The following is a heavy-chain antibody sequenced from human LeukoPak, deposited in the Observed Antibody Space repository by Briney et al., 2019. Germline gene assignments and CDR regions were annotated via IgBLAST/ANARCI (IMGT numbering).Heavy chain of an antibody. CDR3: ARFPRDPWPFDY. CDR2: IKEDGSES. CDR1: GFTFSSDW. J-gene: IGHJ4*02. Sequence: GGSLRPSCVVSGFTFSSDWMIWIRQAPGKGLEWVANIKEDGSESYYVDSVKGRFTISRDNTKNSLYLQMNSLRAEDTAVYYCARFPRDPWPFDYWGQGTLVSVSS. D-gene: IGHD5-12*01. V-gene: IGHV3-7*03.